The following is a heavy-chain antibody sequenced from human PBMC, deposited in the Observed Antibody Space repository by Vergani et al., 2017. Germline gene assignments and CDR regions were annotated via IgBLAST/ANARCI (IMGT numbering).Heavy chain of an antibody. J-gene: IGHJ3*02. V-gene: IGHV1-46*01. Sequence: QVQLVQSGAEVKKPGASVKVSCKASGYPFTSYYMHWVRQAPGQGLEWMGIINPSGGSTSYAQKFQGRVTMTRDTSTSTVYMELSSLRSEDTAVYYCARGKNRGDTTDAFDIWGQGTMVTVSS. CDR1: GYPFTSYY. D-gene: IGHD7-27*01. CDR2: INPSGGST. CDR3: ARGKNRGDTTDAFDI.